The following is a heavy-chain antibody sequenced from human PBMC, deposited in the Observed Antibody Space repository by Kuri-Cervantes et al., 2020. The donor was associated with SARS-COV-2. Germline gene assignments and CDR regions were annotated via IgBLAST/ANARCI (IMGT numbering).Heavy chain of an antibody. V-gene: IGHV1-18*04. CDR1: GYTFTTYG. CDR2: INAHNSNT. CDR3: ARESSLAAAGLYRTYYYYYMDV. Sequence: ASVNVSCKASGYTFTTYGITWVRQAPGQGLEWMGWINAHNSNTNRAQKFQGRVTMTTDTSTSTAYMELRSLRYDDTAVYYCARESSLAAAGLYRTYYYYYMDVWGKGTTVTVSS. J-gene: IGHJ6*03. D-gene: IGHD6-13*01.